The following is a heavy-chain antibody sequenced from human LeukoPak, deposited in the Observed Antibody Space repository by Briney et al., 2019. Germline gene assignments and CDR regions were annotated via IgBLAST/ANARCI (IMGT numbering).Heavy chain of an antibody. CDR1: GFTFSSNG. Sequence: GGSLRLSCAASGFTFSSNGMHWVRQAPGKGLEWVAYIRYDGSSEYYADSVKGRFTISRDNSKNTLFLQMNSLRAEDTAMYYCARGRGFDYWGQGTLVSVSS. V-gene: IGHV3-30*02. CDR3: ARGRGFDY. J-gene: IGHJ4*02. CDR2: IRYDGSSE.